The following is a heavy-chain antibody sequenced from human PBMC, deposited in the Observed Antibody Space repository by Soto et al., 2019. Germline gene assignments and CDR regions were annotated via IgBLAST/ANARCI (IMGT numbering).Heavy chain of an antibody. CDR2: IKSKTDGGTT. CDR3: TTHGDYDEGHDY. D-gene: IGHD4-17*01. J-gene: IGHJ4*02. CDR1: GFTFSNAW. V-gene: IGHV3-15*01. Sequence: EVQLVESGGGLVKPGGSLRLSCAASGFTFSNAWMSWVRQAPGKGLEWVGRIKSKTDGGTTDYTAPVKGRFTISRDDSKNTLYLQMNSLKTEDTAVYYCTTHGDYDEGHDYWGQGTLVTVSS.